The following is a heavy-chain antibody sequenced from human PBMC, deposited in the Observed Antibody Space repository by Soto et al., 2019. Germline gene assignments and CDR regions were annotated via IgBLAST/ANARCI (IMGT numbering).Heavy chain of an antibody. CDR2: IYYSGST. V-gene: IGHV4-39*01. J-gene: IGHJ5*02. CDR3: ARRIIAAAGGFDP. CDR1: GGSISSSSYY. D-gene: IGHD6-13*01. Sequence: LSLTCTVSGGSISSSSYYWGWIRQPPGKGLEWIGSIYYSGSTYYNPSLKSRVTISVDTSKNQFSLKLSSVTAADTAVYYCARRIIAAAGGFDPWGQGTLVTVSS.